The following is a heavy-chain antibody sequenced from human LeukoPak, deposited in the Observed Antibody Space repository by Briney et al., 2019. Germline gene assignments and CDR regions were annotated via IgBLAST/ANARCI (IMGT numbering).Heavy chain of an antibody. Sequence: GGSLRLSCAASGFTFSSYGIHWVRQAPGKGLEWVAFIRYDGSNTYYADSVKGRFTISRDNSKNTLYLQMNSLRAEDTAVYYCAKGALPNYGRYFDYWGQGTLVTVSS. CDR1: GFTFSSYG. CDR2: IRYDGSNT. CDR3: AKGALPNYGRYFDY. D-gene: IGHD3-16*01. J-gene: IGHJ4*02. V-gene: IGHV3-30*02.